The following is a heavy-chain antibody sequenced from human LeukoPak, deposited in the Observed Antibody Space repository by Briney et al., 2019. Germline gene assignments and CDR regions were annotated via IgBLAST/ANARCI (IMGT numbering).Heavy chain of an antibody. J-gene: IGHJ4*02. CDR1: GFTFSSYS. D-gene: IGHD6-6*01. Sequence: KPGGSLRLSCAASGFTFSSYSMNWVRQAPGKGLEWVSSISSSSSYIYYADSVKGRFTISRDNAKNSLYLQMNSLRAEDTAVYYCASAATSRGSSCIGYWGQGTLVTVSS. CDR2: ISSSSSYI. V-gene: IGHV3-21*01. CDR3: ASAATSRGSSCIGY.